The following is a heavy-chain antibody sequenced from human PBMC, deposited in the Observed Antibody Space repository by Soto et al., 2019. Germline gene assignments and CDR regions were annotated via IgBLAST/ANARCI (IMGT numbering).Heavy chain of an antibody. D-gene: IGHD6-13*01. Sequence: GGSLRLSSAASGFTFSSNSMNWIRQTPGKGLEWVSSISSSSSYIYYADSVKGRFTISRDNAKNSLYLQMNSLRAEDTAVYYCASGVSHAFDIWGQGTMVTVSS. CDR2: ISSSSSYI. CDR1: GFTFSSNS. CDR3: ASGVSHAFDI. V-gene: IGHV3-21*01. J-gene: IGHJ3*02.